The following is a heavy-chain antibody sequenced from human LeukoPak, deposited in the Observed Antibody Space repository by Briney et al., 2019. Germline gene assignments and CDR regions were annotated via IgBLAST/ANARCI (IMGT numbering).Heavy chain of an antibody. CDR1: GFTFGSYG. CDR2: IRNDGSNK. Sequence: GGSLRLSCAASGFTFGSYGMHWVRQAPGKGLEWVTFIRNDGSNKYYADSVKGRFTISRDNSKNTLYLQMNTLRAEDTAVYYCAKDRLAAAGIDYWGQGTLVTVSS. V-gene: IGHV3-30*02. CDR3: AKDRLAAAGIDY. D-gene: IGHD6-13*01. J-gene: IGHJ4*02.